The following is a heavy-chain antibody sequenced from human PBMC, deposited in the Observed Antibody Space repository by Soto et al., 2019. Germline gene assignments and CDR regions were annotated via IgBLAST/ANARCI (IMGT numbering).Heavy chain of an antibody. V-gene: IGHV3-74*01. Sequence: GGSLRLSCAASGFTFSSYWMHWVRQAPGKVLVWVSRINSDGSSTSYADSVKGRFTISRDNAKNTLYLQMNSLRAEDTAVYYCARDVTPGPFDYWGQGTLVTVSS. CDR3: ARDVTPGPFDY. CDR1: GFTFSSYW. J-gene: IGHJ4*02. CDR2: INSDGSST. D-gene: IGHD2-21*02.